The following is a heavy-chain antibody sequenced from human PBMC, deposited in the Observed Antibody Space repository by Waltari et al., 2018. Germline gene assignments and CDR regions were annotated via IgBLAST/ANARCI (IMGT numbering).Heavy chain of an antibody. V-gene: IGHV3-33*01. CDR2: IWYDGSNK. CDR1: GFTFSSYG. D-gene: IGHD5-18*01. J-gene: IGHJ6*02. CDR3: ARIRIPGNYYYYGMDV. Sequence: QVQLVESGGGVVQPGRSLRLSCAASGFTFSSYGMHWVRPAPGKGLEWVAVIWYDGSNKYYADSVKGRFTISRDNSKNTLYLQMNSLRAEDTAVYYCARIRIPGNYYYYGMDVWGQGTTVTVSS.